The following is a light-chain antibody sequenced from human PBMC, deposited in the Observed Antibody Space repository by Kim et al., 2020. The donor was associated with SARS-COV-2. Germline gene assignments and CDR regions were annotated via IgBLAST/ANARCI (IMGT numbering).Light chain of an antibody. CDR1: QSVGSSY. CDR2: GAS. V-gene: IGKV3-20*01. Sequence: SPGERATLSCGASQSVGSSYLAWYQQQPGQAPRLLIYGASSRATGIPDRFSGSGSGTDFTLTISRLGPEDFAVYYCQQYGSAPGTFGQGAKVYI. CDR3: QQYGSAPGT. J-gene: IGKJ1*01.